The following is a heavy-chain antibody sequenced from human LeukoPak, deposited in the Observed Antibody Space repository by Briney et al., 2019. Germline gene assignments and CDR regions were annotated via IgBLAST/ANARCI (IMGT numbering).Heavy chain of an antibody. CDR2: IYHSGST. V-gene: IGHV4-30-2*01. J-gene: IGHJ4*02. Sequence: SETLSLTCAVSGGSISSGGYSWSWIRQPPGKGLEWIGYIYHSGSTYYNPSLKSRVTISVDRSKNQFSLKLSSVTAADTAVYYCASSDCGGDCYSSYYFDYWGQGTLVTVSS. D-gene: IGHD2-21*02. CDR1: GGSISSGGYS. CDR3: ASSDCGGDCYSSYYFDY.